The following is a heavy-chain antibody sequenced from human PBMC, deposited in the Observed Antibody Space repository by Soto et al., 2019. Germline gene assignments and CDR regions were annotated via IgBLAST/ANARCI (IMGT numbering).Heavy chain of an antibody. CDR2: ISGYNANT. Sequence: ASVKVSCKSFDNTFTYYGINWVRQAPGQGLEWLGWISGYNANTKEAQKFQDRVSMTADTSTRTAYLEVRSLTSDDTGVYFCAAPGGHHFGMDVWGQGTTVTVYS. V-gene: IGHV1-18*01. CDR3: AAPGGHHFGMDV. CDR1: DNTFTYYG. D-gene: IGHD2-8*02. J-gene: IGHJ6*02.